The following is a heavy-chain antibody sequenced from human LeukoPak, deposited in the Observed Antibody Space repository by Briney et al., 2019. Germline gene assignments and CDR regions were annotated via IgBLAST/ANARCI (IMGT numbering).Heavy chain of an antibody. CDR2: IWYDGSNK. Sequence: GGSLRLSCAVSGFTFSSYGIHWVRQAPGKGLEWVAVIWYDGSNKYYADSVKGRFTISRDNSKNTVYLQMNSLRAEDTAVYYCARVSPEIVVVTGTGAPDYWGQGTLVTVSS. CDR1: GFTFSSYG. D-gene: IGHD2-21*02. V-gene: IGHV3-33*08. CDR3: ARVSPEIVVVTGTGAPDY. J-gene: IGHJ4*02.